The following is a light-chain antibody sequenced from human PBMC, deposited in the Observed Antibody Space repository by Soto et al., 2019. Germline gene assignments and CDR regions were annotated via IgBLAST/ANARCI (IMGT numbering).Light chain of an antibody. Sequence: EIVLTQSPGTLSLSPGERATLSCRASQSVSSSYLAWYQQKPGQAPRLLIYGASSRATDIPDRFSGSGSGTDFTLTISRLGPEDFAVYYCQQYGSSPPVWTFGQGTKVEIK. CDR2: GAS. CDR1: QSVSSSY. V-gene: IGKV3-20*01. J-gene: IGKJ1*01. CDR3: QQYGSSPPVWT.